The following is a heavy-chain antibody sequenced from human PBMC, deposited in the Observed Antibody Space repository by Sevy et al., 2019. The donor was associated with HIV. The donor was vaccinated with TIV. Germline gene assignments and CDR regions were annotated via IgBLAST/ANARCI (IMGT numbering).Heavy chain of an antibody. D-gene: IGHD3-3*01. CDR3: ARGGYDFWSGYRGHYYYGMDV. CDR2: IWYDGSNK. CDR1: GFTFSSYG. Sequence: GGSLRLSCAASGFTFSSYGMHWVRQAPGKGLEWVAVIWYDGSNKYYADSVKGRFTISSDNSKNTLYLQMNSLRAEDTAVYYCARGGYDFWSGYRGHYYYGMDVWGQGTTVTV. V-gene: IGHV3-33*01. J-gene: IGHJ6*02.